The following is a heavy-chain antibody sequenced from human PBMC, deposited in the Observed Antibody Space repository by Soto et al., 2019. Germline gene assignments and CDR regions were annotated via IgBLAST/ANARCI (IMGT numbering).Heavy chain of an antibody. Sequence: QVQLVQSGAEVKKPGSSVKVSCKASGGTFSSYGISWVRQAPGQGLEWMGGIIPIFGTANYAQNLQGRVTITADESTSTAYMEMSSLRSEDTAVYYCARGGMATMSYYYYGMDVWGQGTTVTVSS. V-gene: IGHV1-69*12. CDR3: ARGGMATMSYYYYGMDV. D-gene: IGHD5-12*01. CDR2: IIPIFGTA. J-gene: IGHJ6*02. CDR1: GGTFSSYG.